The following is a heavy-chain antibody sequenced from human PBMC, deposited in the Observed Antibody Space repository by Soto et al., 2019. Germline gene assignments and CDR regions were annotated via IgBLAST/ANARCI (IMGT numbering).Heavy chain of an antibody. Sequence: GGSLRLSCAASGFTFSSYAMHWVRQAPGKGLEWVAVISYDGSNKYYADSVKGRFTISRDNSKNTLYLQMNSLRAEDTAVYYCARSSRDIVLVPAAQYYFDYWGQGTLVTAPQ. V-gene: IGHV3-30-3*01. CDR1: GFTFSSYA. J-gene: IGHJ4*02. CDR3: ARSSRDIVLVPAAQYYFDY. CDR2: ISYDGSNK. D-gene: IGHD2-2*01.